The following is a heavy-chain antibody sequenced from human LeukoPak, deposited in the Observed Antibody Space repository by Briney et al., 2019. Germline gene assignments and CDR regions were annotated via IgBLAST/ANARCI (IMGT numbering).Heavy chain of an antibody. V-gene: IGHV3-11*04. Sequence: GGSLRLSCAASGFTFSDYYMSWIRQAPGKGLEWVSYISSSGSTIYYADSVKGRFTISRDNAKNTLYLQMNSLRAEDTAVYYCARFEPIIATIDPWGQGTLVTVSS. CDR2: ISSSGSTI. CDR3: ARFEPIIATIDP. D-gene: IGHD6-13*01. J-gene: IGHJ5*02. CDR1: GFTFSDYY.